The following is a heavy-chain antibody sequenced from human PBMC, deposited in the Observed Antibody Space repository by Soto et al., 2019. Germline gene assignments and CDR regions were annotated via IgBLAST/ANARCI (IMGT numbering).Heavy chain of an antibody. J-gene: IGHJ6*02. CDR3: ARGIEGWYQGRYSYGMDV. V-gene: IGHV4-61*01. Sequence: QVQLQESAPGLVKPSETLSLTCTVSGGSVSSGSYYWSWIRQPPGKGLEWIGYIYYSGSPNYNPSLRSRVPISVDTSKNQFSLKLSSVTAADTAVYYCARGIEGWYQGRYSYGMDVWGQGTTVTVSS. CDR2: IYYSGSP. CDR1: GGSVSSGSYY. D-gene: IGHD6-19*01.